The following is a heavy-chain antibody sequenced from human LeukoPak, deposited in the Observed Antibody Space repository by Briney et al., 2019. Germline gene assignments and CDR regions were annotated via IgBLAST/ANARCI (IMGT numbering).Heavy chain of an antibody. Sequence: SXTLSLTCAVYGGSFSGYYWSWIRQPPGKGLEWIGEINHSGSTNYNPSLKSRVTISVDTSKNQFSLKLSSVTAADTAVYYCARGGRLLWFGELLDGAFDYWGQGTLVTVSS. D-gene: IGHD3-10*01. J-gene: IGHJ4*02. CDR3: ARGGRLLWFGELLDGAFDY. CDR2: INHSGST. CDR1: GGSFSGYY. V-gene: IGHV4-34*01.